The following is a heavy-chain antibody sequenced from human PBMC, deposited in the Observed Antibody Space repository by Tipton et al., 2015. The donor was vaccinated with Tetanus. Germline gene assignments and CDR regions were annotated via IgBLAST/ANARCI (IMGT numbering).Heavy chain of an antibody. Sequence: TLSLTCTVSGASVRSGGSFWSWIRQTPGKGLEWIGYISSSGGATYSPSLKSRATISVDTSKNDFSLKLYSVTAADTAVYYCARLRGTYHAGYFEHWGQGTLVTVSS. CDR3: ARLRGTYHAGYFEH. V-gene: IGHV4-61*03. CDR1: GASVRSGGSF. D-gene: IGHD1-26*01. J-gene: IGHJ1*01. CDR2: ISSSGGA.